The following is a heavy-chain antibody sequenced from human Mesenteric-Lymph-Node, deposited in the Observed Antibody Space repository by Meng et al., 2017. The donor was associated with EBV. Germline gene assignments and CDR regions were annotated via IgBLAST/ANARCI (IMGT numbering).Heavy chain of an antibody. J-gene: IGHJ5*02. CDR1: GCTFINHA. Sequence: VDRWCSGGCLVSPGCLVGLPCVNFGCTFINHAMSWVRQSPGKGLEWGTTTSGRGDITYYADSVKGRFTISRDNSKTTLFLQMNSLKAEDTDVYYCANESFPWGQGTLVTVFS. CDR2: TSGRGDIT. V-gene: IGHV3-23*01. CDR3: ANESFP.